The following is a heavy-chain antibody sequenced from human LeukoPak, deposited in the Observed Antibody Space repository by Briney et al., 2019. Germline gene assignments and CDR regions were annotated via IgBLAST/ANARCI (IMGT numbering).Heavy chain of an antibody. CDR3: ARDATYCTNGVCYTRFDY. J-gene: IGHJ4*02. Sequence: GGSLRLSCAASGFTFKSHWMSWVRQAPGKGREGVVRMNQDGSEKYYVDSVKGRFTISRDNATTSLYLEMNSLRAEDTAVYYCARDATYCTNGVCYTRFDYWGQGTLVTVSS. D-gene: IGHD2-8*01. CDR2: MNQDGSEK. CDR1: GFTFKSHW. V-gene: IGHV3-7*01.